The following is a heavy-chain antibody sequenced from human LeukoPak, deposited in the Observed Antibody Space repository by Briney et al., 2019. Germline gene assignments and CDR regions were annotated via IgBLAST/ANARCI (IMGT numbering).Heavy chain of an antibody. Sequence: GGSLRLSCAVSGFTVSYNYMSWVRQAPGKGLEWVSVIYSGGSTYYADSVKGGFTISRDNSKNTLSLQMNSLRAEDTAVYYCARDALGNYDTSGYLGYWGQGTLVTVSS. CDR2: IYSGGST. D-gene: IGHD3-22*01. CDR1: GFTVSYNY. V-gene: IGHV3-53*01. CDR3: ARDALGNYDTSGYLGY. J-gene: IGHJ4*02.